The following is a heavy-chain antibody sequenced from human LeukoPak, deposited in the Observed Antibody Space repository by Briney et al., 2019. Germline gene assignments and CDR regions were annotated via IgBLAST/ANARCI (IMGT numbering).Heavy chain of an antibody. CDR1: GFTFSSYG. D-gene: IGHD5-12*01. Sequence: PGRSLRLSCAASGFTFSSYGMHWVRQAPGKGLEWVAVISYDGSNKYYADSVKGRFTISRDNSKNTLYLQMNSLRAEDTAVYYCAKARYSGYVGWFDPWGQGTLVTVSS. CDR3: AKARYSGYVGWFDP. V-gene: IGHV3-30*18. CDR2: ISYDGSNK. J-gene: IGHJ5*02.